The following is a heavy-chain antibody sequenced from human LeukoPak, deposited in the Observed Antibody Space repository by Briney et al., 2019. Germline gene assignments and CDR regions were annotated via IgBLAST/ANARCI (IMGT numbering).Heavy chain of an antibody. Sequence: GGFLRLSCAASGFTVSSNYMSWVRQAPGKGLEWVSVIYSGGSTYYADSVKGRFTISRDNAKNSLYLQMNSLRAEDTAVYYCARRRIVVVPAAIDAFDIWGQGTMVTVSS. CDR2: IYSGGST. D-gene: IGHD2-2*01. CDR1: GFTVSSNY. CDR3: ARRRIVVVPAAIDAFDI. J-gene: IGHJ3*02. V-gene: IGHV3-66*01.